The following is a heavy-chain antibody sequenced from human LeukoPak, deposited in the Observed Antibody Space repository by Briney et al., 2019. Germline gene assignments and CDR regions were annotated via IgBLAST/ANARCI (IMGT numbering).Heavy chain of an antibody. D-gene: IGHD3-10*01. J-gene: IGHJ5*02. V-gene: IGHV1-2*02. CDR1: RYSFTGYY. CDR3: ARDHSGKWGLFSGWWFDP. CDR2: INPNSGGT. Sequence: GASVKVSCKASRYSFTGYYMNWVRQAPGRGLEWMGWINPNSGGTNYAQKFQGRVTMTRDTSISTAYMELSRLRSDDTAVYYCARDHSGKWGLFSGWWFDPWGQGTLVTVSS.